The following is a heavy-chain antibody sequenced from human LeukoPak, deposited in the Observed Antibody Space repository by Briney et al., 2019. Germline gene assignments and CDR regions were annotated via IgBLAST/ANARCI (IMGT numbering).Heavy chain of an antibody. D-gene: IGHD6-25*01. CDR1: GFSFEDYA. Sequence: QPGGSLRLSCAASGFSFEDYAMHWVRQAPGKGLQWVSLISGDGGSTYYADSVKGRFTISRDNSKNSLYLQMNSLRTEDTALYYCAKDKPNRWIAAAGAFDIWGQGTMVTVSS. CDR3: AKDKPNRWIAAAGAFDI. V-gene: IGHV3-43*02. J-gene: IGHJ3*02. CDR2: ISGDGGST.